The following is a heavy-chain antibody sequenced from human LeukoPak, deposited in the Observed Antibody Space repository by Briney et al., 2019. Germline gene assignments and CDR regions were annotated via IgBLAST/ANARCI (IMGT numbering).Heavy chain of an antibody. CDR2: IISDWSYT. V-gene: IGHV3-74*01. D-gene: IGHD4-17*01. J-gene: IGHJ4*02. CDR3: VRAADYGDYGGFDY. CDR1: EFTFSRYW. Sequence: GGSLRLSCAASEFTFSRYWMHWVRQAPGKGLVWVARIISDWSYTNYADSVKGRFTISRDNAKNTLYLQMHSLRAEDTAVYYCVRAADYGDYGGFDYWGQGTLVTVSS.